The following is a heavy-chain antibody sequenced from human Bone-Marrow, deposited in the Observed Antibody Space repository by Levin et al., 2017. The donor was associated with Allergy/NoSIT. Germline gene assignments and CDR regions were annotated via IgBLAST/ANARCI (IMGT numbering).Heavy chain of an antibody. D-gene: IGHD2-15*01. J-gene: IGHJ4*02. CDR3: ARGLEGIVVVVAATGYFDY. Sequence: KPGGSLRLSCAASGFTFSSYSMNWVRQAPGKGLEWVSSISSSSSYIYYADSVKGRFTISRDNAKNSLYLQMNSLRAEDTAVYYCARGLEGIVVVVAATGYFDYWGQGTLVTVSS. V-gene: IGHV3-21*01. CDR1: GFTFSSYS. CDR2: ISSSSSYI.